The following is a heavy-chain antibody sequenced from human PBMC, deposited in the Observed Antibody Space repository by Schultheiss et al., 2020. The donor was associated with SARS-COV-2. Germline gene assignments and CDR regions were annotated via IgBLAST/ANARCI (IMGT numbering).Heavy chain of an antibody. D-gene: IGHD3-22*01. CDR3: ARPRSGYMIVDD. V-gene: IGHV4-31*03. CDR2: IYYSGST. Sequence: SETLSLTCTVSGGSISSGGYYWSWIRQHPGKGLEWIGYIYYSGSTYYNPSLKSRVTISVDTSKNQFSLKLSSVTAADTAVYYCARPRSGYMIVDDWGQGTLVTVSS. J-gene: IGHJ4*02. CDR1: GGSISSGGYY.